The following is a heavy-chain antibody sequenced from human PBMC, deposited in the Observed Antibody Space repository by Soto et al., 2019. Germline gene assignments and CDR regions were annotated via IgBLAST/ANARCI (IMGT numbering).Heavy chain of an antibody. CDR2: IYYSGST. CDR1: GGSISSYY. CDR3: ARGVGRGWNYYDSSGYPDC. V-gene: IGHV4-59*01. D-gene: IGHD3-22*01. J-gene: IGHJ4*02. Sequence: TSETLSLTCTVSGGSISSYYWSWIRQPPGKGLEWIGYIYYSGSTNYNPSLKSRVTISVDTSKNQFSLKLSSVTAADTAVYYCARGVGRGWNYYDSSGYPDCWGQGTLVTSPQ.